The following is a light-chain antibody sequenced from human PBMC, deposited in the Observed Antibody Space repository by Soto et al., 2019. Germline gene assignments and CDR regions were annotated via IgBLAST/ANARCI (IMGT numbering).Light chain of an antibody. Sequence: DIQLTQSPSSLAASVGDRVTITCRASQSVGTWLGWYQQKPDRAPKSLIYATSKLQNVVPSRFNGSGSGTDFTLTIDSLQPEDLETYYCQQYNEYPLTFGGGTKVEI. CDR1: QSVGTW. CDR3: QQYNEYPLT. V-gene: IGKV1D-16*01. J-gene: IGKJ4*01. CDR2: ATS.